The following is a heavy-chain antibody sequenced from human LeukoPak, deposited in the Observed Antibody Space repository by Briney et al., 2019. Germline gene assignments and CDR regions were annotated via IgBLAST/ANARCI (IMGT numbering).Heavy chain of an antibody. CDR1: GFTFSSYE. CDR3: TTDAATIAAAGTGPY. D-gene: IGHD6-13*01. CDR2: IKSKTDGGTT. Sequence: GGSLRLSCAASGFTFSSYEMNWVRQAPGKGLEWVGRIKSKTDGGTTDYAAPVKGRFTISRDDSKNTLYLQMNSLKTEDTAVYYCTTDAATIAAAGTGPYWGQGTLVTVSS. V-gene: IGHV3-15*01. J-gene: IGHJ4*02.